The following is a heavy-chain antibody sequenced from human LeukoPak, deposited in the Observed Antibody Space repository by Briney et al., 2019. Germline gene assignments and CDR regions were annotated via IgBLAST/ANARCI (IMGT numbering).Heavy chain of an antibody. CDR1: GGSISSSSYY. CDR3: AVSGYYEYYFDY. J-gene: IGHJ4*02. V-gene: IGHV4-39*07. Sequence: PSETLSLTCTVSGGSISSSSYYWGWIRQPPGKGLEWIGSIYYSGSTYYNPSLKSRVTISVDTSKNQFSLKLSSVTAADTAVYYCAVSGYYEYYFDYWGQGTLVTVSS. D-gene: IGHD3-22*01. CDR2: IYYSGST.